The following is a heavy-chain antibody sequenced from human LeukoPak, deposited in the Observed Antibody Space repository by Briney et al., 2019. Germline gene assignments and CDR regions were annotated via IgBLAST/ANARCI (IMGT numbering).Heavy chain of an antibody. V-gene: IGHV4-39*07. CDR2: IYYSGNT. CDR1: GGSISSSNYY. J-gene: IGHJ4*02. D-gene: IGHD4-17*01. Sequence: SETLSLTCAVSGGSISSSNYYWGWIRQPPGQGLEWIGSIYYSGNTYYNPSLKSRVTISVDTSKNQFSLKLSSVTAADTAVYYCAGRTTVFGYWGQGTLVTVSS. CDR3: AGRTTVFGY.